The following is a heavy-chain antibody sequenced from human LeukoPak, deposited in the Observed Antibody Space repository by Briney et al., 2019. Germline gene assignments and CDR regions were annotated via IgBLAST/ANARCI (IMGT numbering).Heavy chain of an antibody. CDR3: ARGVGSGWYGMDY. J-gene: IGHJ4*02. V-gene: IGHV1-2*02. CDR1: GYTFTSYY. CDR2: INPNSGGT. Sequence: RASVKVSCKAPGYTFTSYYMHWVRQAPGQGLEWMGWINPNSGGTNYAQKFQGRVTMTRDTSISRAYMELSRLRSDDTAVYYCARGVGSGWYGMDYWGQGTLVTVSS. D-gene: IGHD6-19*01.